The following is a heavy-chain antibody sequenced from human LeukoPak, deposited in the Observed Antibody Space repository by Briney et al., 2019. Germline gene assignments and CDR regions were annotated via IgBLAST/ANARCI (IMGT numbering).Heavy chain of an antibody. D-gene: IGHD3-9*01. CDR2: ISAYNGNT. CDR3: ARGGDGDILTGLVFDY. CDR1: GYRFTSYS. V-gene: IGHV1-18*01. Sequence: ASVKVSCKASGYRFTSYSIGWVRQAPGQGLEWMGWISAYNGNTNYAQKLQGRVTMTTDTSTSTAYMELRSLRSDDTAVYYCARGGDGDILTGLVFDYWGQGTLVTVSS. J-gene: IGHJ4*02.